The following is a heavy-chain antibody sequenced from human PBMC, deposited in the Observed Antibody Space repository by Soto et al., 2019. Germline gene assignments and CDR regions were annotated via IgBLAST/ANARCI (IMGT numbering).Heavy chain of an antibody. CDR1: GGTFSSYR. CDR3: VRDSGAKLSSS. D-gene: IGHD6-13*01. Sequence: SVKVSCKVSGGTFSSYRINWVRQAPGQGLEWVGGIVPIYRTADYAQKFQGRVTITADESARTSYMELRSLKSQDTAVYYCVRDSGAKLSSSWGQGTLVTVSS. V-gene: IGHV1-69*13. CDR2: IVPIYRTA. J-gene: IGHJ4*02.